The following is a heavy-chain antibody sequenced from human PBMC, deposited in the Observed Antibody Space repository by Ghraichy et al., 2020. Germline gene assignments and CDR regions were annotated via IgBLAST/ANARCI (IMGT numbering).Heavy chain of an antibody. V-gene: IGHV3-21*01. CDR1: GFTFSTYN. D-gene: IGHD6-13*01. Sequence: GESLNISCVASGFTFSTYNMNWVRQAPGKGLEWVSSIGTDSYTYYADSVRGRFTISRDNAKTSLFLQMNSLRTEDTAVYYCAREPRSKQLEDWGHGTLVTVSS. CDR3: AREPRSKQLED. J-gene: IGHJ4*01. CDR2: IGTDSYT.